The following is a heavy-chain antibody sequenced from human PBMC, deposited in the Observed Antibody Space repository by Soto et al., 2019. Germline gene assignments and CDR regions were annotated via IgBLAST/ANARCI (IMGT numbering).Heavy chain of an antibody. CDR3: ARGGLWSGYYPLDY. CDR2: ISSSSSTI. J-gene: IGHJ4*02. CDR1: GFTFSSYS. V-gene: IGHV3-48*02. Sequence: GGSLRLSCAASGFTFSSYSMNWVRQAPGKGLEWVSYISSSSSTIYYADSVKGRFTISRDNAKNSLYLQMNSLRDEDTAVYYCARGGLWSGYYPLDYWGQGTLVTVSS. D-gene: IGHD3-3*01.